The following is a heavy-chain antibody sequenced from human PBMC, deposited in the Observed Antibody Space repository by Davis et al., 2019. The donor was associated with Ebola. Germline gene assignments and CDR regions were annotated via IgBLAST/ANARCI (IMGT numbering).Heavy chain of an antibody. V-gene: IGHV1-24*01. CDR2: YDPEAGGT. J-gene: IGHJ4*02. Sequence: AASVKVSCKVAGNSLTELSMHWVRQGLGKGLEWVGGYDPEAGGTIYTQKLQGRVTMTEDTATDTAYMELSSLRSEDTAVYYCATAPNVFWSGPYFHYWGQGTLVTVSS. D-gene: IGHD3-3*01. CDR1: GNSLTELS. CDR3: ATAPNVFWSGPYFHY.